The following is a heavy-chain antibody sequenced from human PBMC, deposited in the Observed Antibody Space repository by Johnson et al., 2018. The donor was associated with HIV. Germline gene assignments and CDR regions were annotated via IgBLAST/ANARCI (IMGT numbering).Heavy chain of an antibody. CDR1: GFTFSGSA. J-gene: IGHJ3*02. CDR3: TRQADI. CDR2: IRSKPNIYAT. V-gene: IGHV3-73*01. Sequence: VQLVESGGGLVQPGGSLKLSCAASGFTFSGSAMHWVRQASGKGLEWVGRIRSKPNIYATAFAASVKGRFTISRDDSKNTAYLQMNSLKTEDTAVYYCTRQADIWGQGTMVTVSS.